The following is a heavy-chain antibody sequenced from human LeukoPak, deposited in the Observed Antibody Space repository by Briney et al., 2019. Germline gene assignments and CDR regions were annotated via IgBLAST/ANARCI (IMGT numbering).Heavy chain of an antibody. V-gene: IGHV3-11*01. CDR3: ARDRYDFWSGYFRPDYYYMDV. CDR1: GFTFSDYY. Sequence: GGSLRLSCAASGFTFSDYYMSWIRQAPGKGLEWVSYISSSGSTIYYADSVKGRFTISRDNAKNSLYLQMSSLRAEDTAVYYCARDRYDFWSGYFRPDYYYMDVWGKGTTVTVSS. D-gene: IGHD3-3*01. CDR2: ISSSGSTI. J-gene: IGHJ6*03.